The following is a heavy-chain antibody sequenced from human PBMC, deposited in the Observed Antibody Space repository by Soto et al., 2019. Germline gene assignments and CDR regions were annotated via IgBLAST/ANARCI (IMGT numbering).Heavy chain of an antibody. J-gene: IGHJ2*01. D-gene: IGHD3-10*01. Sequence: QVQLVESGGGVVQPGRSLRLSCVTSGFPFNSYGMHWVRQAPGKGLQLLAIIWYDGSNKYYADSVKGRFTISRDNSENTVSLQMDSLRAEDTAVYYCARDGGFGQNRAWWFDLWGRGTLVTVSS. CDR1: GFPFNSYG. CDR2: IWYDGSNK. CDR3: ARDGGFGQNRAWWFDL. V-gene: IGHV3-33*01.